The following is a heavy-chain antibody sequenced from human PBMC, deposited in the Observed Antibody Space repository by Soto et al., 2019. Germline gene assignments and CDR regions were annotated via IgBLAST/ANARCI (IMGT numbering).Heavy chain of an antibody. D-gene: IGHD3-16*01. CDR2: VYHSGST. CDR1: GGSIRTTNW. Sequence: VQLQESGPRQVKTSETVSLTCAVSGGSIRTTNWWSWVRQSPGKGLEWIGEVYHSGSTSYNPSLRSRVTFSIDTSKNKFSLDLPSGTAADRAVYFCARDRGGSPSGNWGREILVT. CDR3: ARDRGGSPSGN. V-gene: IGHV4-4*02. J-gene: IGHJ4*02.